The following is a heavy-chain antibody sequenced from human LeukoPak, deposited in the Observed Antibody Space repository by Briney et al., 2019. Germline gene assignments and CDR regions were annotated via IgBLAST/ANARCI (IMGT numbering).Heavy chain of an antibody. CDR3: ALVLGYCSGGSCYGGFDP. V-gene: IGHV1-46*01. CDR2: INPSGGST. D-gene: IGHD2-15*01. CDR1: GYTFTSYY. J-gene: IGHJ5*02. Sequence: GASVKVCCKASGYTFTSYYMHWVRQAPGQGLEWMGVINPSGGSTSYAQKFQGRVTMTRDTSTSTVYMELSSLRSEDTAVYYCALVLGYCSGGSCYGGFDPWGQGTRVTVYS.